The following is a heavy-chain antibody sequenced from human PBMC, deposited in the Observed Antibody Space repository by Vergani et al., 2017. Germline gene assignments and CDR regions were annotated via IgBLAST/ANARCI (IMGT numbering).Heavy chain of an antibody. CDR1: GGSISSGGYY. J-gene: IGHJ2*01. D-gene: IGHD3-9*01. CDR2: IYTGGST. CDR3: ARDQNAYDILTGYRYWYFAL. V-gene: IGHV4-61*02. Sequence: QVQLQESGPGLVKPSQTLSLTCTVSGGSISSGGYYWSWIRQPAGKGLEWIGRIYTGGSTNYNPSLKSRISISIDTSKNQFSLKLSSVTAADTAIYYCARDQNAYDILTGYRYWYFALWGRGTLVTVSS.